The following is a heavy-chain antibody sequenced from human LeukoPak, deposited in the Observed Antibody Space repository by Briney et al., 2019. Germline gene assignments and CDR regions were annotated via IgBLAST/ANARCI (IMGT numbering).Heavy chain of an antibody. CDR2: IGPHSSAT. CDR1: GFTFTDYY. CDR3: AREGNGLLSEDFDY. J-gene: IGHJ4*02. V-gene: IGHV1-2*02. Sequence: ASMKVSCKSSGFTFTDYYIHWVRQAPGQGLEWMGYIGPHSSATSSPQEFQGRVTMTRDTSMSTAYMELTRLTSDDTAVYYSAREGNGLLSEDFDYWGQGTLVTVSS. D-gene: IGHD2/OR15-2a*01.